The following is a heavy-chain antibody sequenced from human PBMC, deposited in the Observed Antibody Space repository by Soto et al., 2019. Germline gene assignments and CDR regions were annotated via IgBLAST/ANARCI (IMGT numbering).Heavy chain of an antibody. V-gene: IGHV3-21*01. D-gene: IGHD3-10*01. CDR2: ISSSSSYI. CDR1: GFTFSSYD. Sequence: GGSLRLSCAASGFTFSSYDMNWVRQAPGKGLEWVSYISSSSSYIYYADSVKGRFTISRDNAKNSLYLQMNSLRAEDTALSYCARIRPPTNYYGMDVWGQGTTGTVS. J-gene: IGHJ6*02. CDR3: ARIRPPTNYYGMDV.